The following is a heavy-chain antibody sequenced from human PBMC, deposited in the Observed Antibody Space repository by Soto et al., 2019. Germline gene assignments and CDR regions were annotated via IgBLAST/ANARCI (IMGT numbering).Heavy chain of an antibody. J-gene: IGHJ4*02. V-gene: IGHV4-31*03. D-gene: IGHD2-2*01. CDR1: GGSISSGGYY. Sequence: SETLSLASTVSGGSISSGGYYWSWIRQHPGKGLEWIGYIYYSGSTYYNPSLKSRVTISVDTSKNQFSLKLSSVTAADTAVYYCARSYSLCSSTSCYGEGFIDYWGQGTLVTVSS. CDR2: IYYSGST. CDR3: ARSYSLCSSTSCYGEGFIDY.